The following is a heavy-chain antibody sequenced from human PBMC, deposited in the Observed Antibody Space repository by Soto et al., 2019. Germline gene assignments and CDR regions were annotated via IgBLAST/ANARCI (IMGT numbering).Heavy chain of an antibody. V-gene: IGHV3-23*01. Sequence: GGSLRLSCAASGFTFNNYAMSWVRQAPGKGPEWVSGISRSGGTTYYADSVKGRFTISRDNSKNTLYLQMNSLRAEDTAVYYCARDRVRGHIYGWSHYYYYGMDVWGQGTTVTVSS. D-gene: IGHD5-18*01. CDR3: ARDRVRGHIYGWSHYYYYGMDV. J-gene: IGHJ6*02. CDR1: GFTFNNYA. CDR2: ISRSGGTT.